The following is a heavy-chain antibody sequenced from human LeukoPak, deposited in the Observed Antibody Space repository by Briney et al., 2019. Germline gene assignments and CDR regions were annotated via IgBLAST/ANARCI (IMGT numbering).Heavy chain of an antibody. Sequence: ASVKVSCKASGYTFTGYYMHWVRQAPGQGLEWMGWINPNSGGTNYAQTFQGRVTMTRDTSISTDYMELSRLRSDDTAVYYCARDCLYYDFWSGYHESYYFGMDVWGQGTTVTVSS. D-gene: IGHD3-3*01. CDR1: GYTFTGYY. CDR3: ARDCLYYDFWSGYHESYYFGMDV. V-gene: IGHV1-2*02. CDR2: INPNSGGT. J-gene: IGHJ6*02.